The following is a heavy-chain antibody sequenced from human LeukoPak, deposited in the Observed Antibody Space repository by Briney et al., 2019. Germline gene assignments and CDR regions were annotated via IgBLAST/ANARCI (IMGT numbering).Heavy chain of an antibody. CDR2: ISGSGGST. V-gene: IGHV3-23*01. D-gene: IGHD6-13*01. Sequence: PGGSLTLSCAASGFTFSSYAMSWVRQAPGKGLEWVSAISGSGGSTYYADSVKGRFTISRDNSKKTLYLQMNSLRAEDTAVYYCAKRSSSGYAFDIWGQGTMVTVSS. CDR1: GFTFSSYA. J-gene: IGHJ3*02. CDR3: AKRSSSGYAFDI.